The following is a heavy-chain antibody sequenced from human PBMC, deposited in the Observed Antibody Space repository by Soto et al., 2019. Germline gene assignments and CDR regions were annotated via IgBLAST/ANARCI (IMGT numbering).Heavy chain of an antibody. D-gene: IGHD5-18*01. CDR1: GFTFSSYG. J-gene: IGHJ6*02. V-gene: IGHV3-30*18. CDR2: ISYDGSNK. Sequence: GGSLRLSCAASGFTFSSYGMHWVRQAPGKGLEWVAVISYDGSNKYYADSVKGRFTISRDNSKNTLYLQMNSLRAEDTAVYYCAKDLGTAMVINYYYGMDVWGQGTTVTVSS. CDR3: AKDLGTAMVINYYYGMDV.